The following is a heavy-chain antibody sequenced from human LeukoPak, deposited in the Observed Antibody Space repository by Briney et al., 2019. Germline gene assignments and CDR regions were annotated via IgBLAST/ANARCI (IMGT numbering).Heavy chain of an antibody. D-gene: IGHD4-17*01. V-gene: IGHV3-13*04. Sequence: GGSLRLSCAASGFTLSNYDIHWVRQVTGKGLEWVSTISSRGDTYYSGSVKGRFTISRDNAKNSLYLQMNSLRAEDTAVYYCARDPGDYVGNDAFDIWGQGTMVTVSS. J-gene: IGHJ3*02. CDR3: ARDPGDYVGNDAFDI. CDR1: GFTLSNYD. CDR2: ISSRGDT.